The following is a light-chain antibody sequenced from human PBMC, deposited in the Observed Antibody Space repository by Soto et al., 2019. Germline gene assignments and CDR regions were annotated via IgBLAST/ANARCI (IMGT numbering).Light chain of an antibody. V-gene: IGKV3-11*01. CDR3: QQRTKT. J-gene: IGKJ5*01. Sequence: EIVLTQSPATLSLSPGERATLSCRASQSVSSYLAWYQQKPGQAPRLLISDASNRATGIPARFSGSGSGTAFTLPISSLLPEDFALYYCQQRTKTFGQGTRLDIK. CDR1: QSVSSY. CDR2: DAS.